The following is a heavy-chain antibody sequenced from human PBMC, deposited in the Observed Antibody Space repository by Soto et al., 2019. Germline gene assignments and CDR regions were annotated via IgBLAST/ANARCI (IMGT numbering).Heavy chain of an antibody. J-gene: IGHJ1*01. V-gene: IGHV4-34*01. D-gene: IGHD6-13*01. CDR1: GGSFSGYY. CDR3: ARGTGSSWYQPPAEYFQH. CDR2: INHSGST. Sequence: PSETLSLTCAVYGGSFSGYYWSWIRQPPGKGLEWIGEINHSGSTNYNPSLKSRVTISVDTSKNQFSLKLSSVTAADTAVYYCARGTGSSWYQPPAEYFQHWGQGTLVTVSS.